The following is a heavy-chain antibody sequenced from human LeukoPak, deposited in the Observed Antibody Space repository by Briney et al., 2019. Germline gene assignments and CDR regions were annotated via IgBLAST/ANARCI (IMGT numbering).Heavy chain of an antibody. D-gene: IGHD4-11*01. J-gene: IGHJ6*02. V-gene: IGHV3-43*02. CDR3: AKDRGVYTTVKALLHYYYYGMDV. CDR1: GFTFDDYA. Sequence: GGSLRLSCAASGFTFDDYAMHWVRQAPGKGLEWVSLISGDGGSTYYADSVKGRFTISRDNSKNSLYLQMNNLRTEDTALYYCAKDRGVYTTVKALLHYYYYGMDVWGQGTTVTVSS. CDR2: ISGDGGST.